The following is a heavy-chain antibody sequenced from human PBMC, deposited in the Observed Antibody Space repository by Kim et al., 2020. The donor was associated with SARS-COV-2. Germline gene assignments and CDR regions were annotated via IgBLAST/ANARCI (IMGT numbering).Heavy chain of an antibody. J-gene: IGHJ4*02. V-gene: IGHV4-59*01. CDR3: ARTEGRASWHQFDY. CDR2: IFYGGDT. CDR1: SDSFSAYY. Sequence: SETLSLTCTVSSDSFSAYYWSWIRHLPGKGLEWIGYIFYGGDTNYNPSLKSRVTISWDTSRNQFSLDVTSVTDADTAVYYWARTEGRASWHQFDYWGQG.